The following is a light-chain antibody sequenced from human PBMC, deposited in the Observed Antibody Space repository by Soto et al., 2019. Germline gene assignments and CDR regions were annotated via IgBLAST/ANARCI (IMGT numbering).Light chain of an antibody. J-gene: IGKJ1*01. Sequence: DIVMTQSPDSLAVSLGERATINCKSSQSVLYSSNNKNYLAWYQQKPGPPPKLLIYWASTRESVVPDRFSGSGSGTDFTLPISSLQAEDVAVYYCQQYYSTPTWTFGQGTKVEIK. V-gene: IGKV4-1*01. CDR1: QSVLYSSNNKNY. CDR3: QQYYSTPTWT. CDR2: WAS.